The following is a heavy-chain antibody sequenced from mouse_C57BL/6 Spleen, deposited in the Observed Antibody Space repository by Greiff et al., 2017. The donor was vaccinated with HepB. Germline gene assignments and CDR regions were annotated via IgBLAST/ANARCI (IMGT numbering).Heavy chain of an antibody. J-gene: IGHJ2*01. D-gene: IGHD1-1*01. V-gene: IGHV1-82*01. CDR1: GYAFSSSW. Sequence: LVKPGASVKISCKASGYAFSSSWMNWVKQRPGKGLEWIGRIYPGDGDTNYNGKFKGKATLTADKSSSTAYMQLSSLTSEDSAVYFCARRGVARDYFDYWGQGTTLTVSS. CDR3: ARRGVARDYFDY. CDR2: IYPGDGDT.